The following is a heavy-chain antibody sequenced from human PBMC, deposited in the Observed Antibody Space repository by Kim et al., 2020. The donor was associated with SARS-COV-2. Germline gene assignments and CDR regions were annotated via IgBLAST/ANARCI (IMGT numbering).Heavy chain of an antibody. CDR1: GYSFTSYW. D-gene: IGHD4-17*01. Sequence: GESLKISCKGSGYSFTSYWISWVRQMPGKGLEWMGRIDPSDSYTNYSPSFQGHVTISADKSISTAYLQWSSLKASDTAMYYCARRRHDYGDYVYYYGMDVWGQGTTVTVSS. CDR2: IDPSDSYT. V-gene: IGHV5-10-1*01. J-gene: IGHJ6*02. CDR3: ARRRHDYGDYVYYYGMDV.